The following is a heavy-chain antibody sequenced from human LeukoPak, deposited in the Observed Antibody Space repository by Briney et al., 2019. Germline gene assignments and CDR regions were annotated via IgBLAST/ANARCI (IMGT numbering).Heavy chain of an antibody. D-gene: IGHD6-13*01. Sequence: PGGSLRLSCAASGFTFSNYWMTWARQAPGTGLEWVANIKPDGSETYYVDSVKGRFTISRDNVRNSLYLQMSSLRVEDTAVYSCARLNTGTWYHWGQGVLVTVSS. J-gene: IGHJ4*02. CDR1: GFTFSNYW. CDR3: ARLNTGTWYH. CDR2: IKPDGSET. V-gene: IGHV3-7*01.